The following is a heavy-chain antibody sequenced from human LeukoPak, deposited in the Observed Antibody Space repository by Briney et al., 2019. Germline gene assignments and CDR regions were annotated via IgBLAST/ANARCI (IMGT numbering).Heavy chain of an antibody. CDR2: IIPIFGTA. D-gene: IGHD6-6*01. CDR3: ATAAAAARPGYYYYMDV. CDR1: GGTFNNYA. Sequence: ASVKVSCKASGGTFNNYAINWVRQAPGQGLEWMGRIIPIFGTADYAQKFQGRVTIITDESTSTAYMELSSLRSEDTAVYYCATAAAAARPGYYYYMDVWGKGTTVTVSS. V-gene: IGHV1-69*05. J-gene: IGHJ6*03.